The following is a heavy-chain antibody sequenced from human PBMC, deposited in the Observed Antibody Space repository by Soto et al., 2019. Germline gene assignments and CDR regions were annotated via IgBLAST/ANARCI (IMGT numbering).Heavy chain of an antibody. J-gene: IGHJ6*02. CDR2: IYHSGST. CDR1: GGSISSSNW. D-gene: IGHD3-10*01. V-gene: IGHV4-4*02. Sequence: QVQLQESGPGLVKPSGTLSLTCAVSGGSISSSNWWSWVRQTPGKGLEWMGEIYHSGSTNYNPSLKSRVTISVDKSKNQFSRKLSSVSAADTAVYYCARERAFGESSPGYYYYGMDVWGQGTTVTVSS. CDR3: ARERAFGESSPGYYYYGMDV.